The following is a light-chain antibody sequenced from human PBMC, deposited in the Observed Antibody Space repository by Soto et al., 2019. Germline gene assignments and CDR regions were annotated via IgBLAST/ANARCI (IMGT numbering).Light chain of an antibody. J-gene: IGLJ2*01. V-gene: IGLV2-23*01. CDR2: EGS. Sequence: QSALTQPASVSGSPGQSITISCTGTSSDVGSDNLVSWYQQHPGKATKLMIYEGSKRPSGVSNRFSGSKSGNTASLTISGLQAEDEADYYCCSYAGSSTAIFGGGTKVTVL. CDR3: CSYAGSSTAI. CDR1: SSDVGSDNL.